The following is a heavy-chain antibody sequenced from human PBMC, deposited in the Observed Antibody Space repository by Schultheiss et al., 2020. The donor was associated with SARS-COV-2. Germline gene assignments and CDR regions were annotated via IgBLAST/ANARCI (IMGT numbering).Heavy chain of an antibody. V-gene: IGHV3-30*04. CDR1: GFTFSNYA. CDR2: ISYDGRNE. D-gene: IGHD6-19*01. J-gene: IGHJ6*02. Sequence: GGSLRLSCTASGFTFSNYALHWVRQAPGKGLEWVALISYDGRNEYYGDSVKGRFTISRDDPKNTLNLQMSSLTAEDTAVYYCARERLGMDVWGQGTTVTVSS. CDR3: ARERLGMDV.